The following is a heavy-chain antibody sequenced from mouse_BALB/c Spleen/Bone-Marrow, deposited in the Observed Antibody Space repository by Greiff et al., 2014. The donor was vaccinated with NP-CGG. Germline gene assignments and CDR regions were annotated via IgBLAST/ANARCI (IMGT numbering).Heavy chain of an antibody. CDR1: GYAFTNYN. J-gene: IGHJ2*01. Sequence: EVKVVESGPELVKPGASVKVSCKASGYAFTNYNMYWVKQSHGKSLEWIGYNDPYSGGTNYNQKFKGKATLTVDKSSSTAYMHLNSLTSEDSAVYYCARLGTTAVPDYWGQGTTFTVSS. V-gene: IGHV1S135*01. CDR3: ARLGTTAVPDY. CDR2: NDPYSGGT. D-gene: IGHD1-1*01.